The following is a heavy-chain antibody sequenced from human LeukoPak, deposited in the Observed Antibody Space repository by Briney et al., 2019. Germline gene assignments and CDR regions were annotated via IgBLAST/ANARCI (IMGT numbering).Heavy chain of an antibody. CDR2: IYYSGST. D-gene: IGHD5-24*01. CDR3: ARLRRDGYELDY. CDR1: GGSISSSSYY. J-gene: IGHJ4*02. V-gene: IGHV4-39*01. Sequence: SETLSLTCTVSGGSISSSSYYWGWIRQPPGKGLEWIGSIYYSGSTYYNPSLKSRVTISVDTSKNQFSLKLSSVTAADTAVYHCARLRRDGYELDYWGQGTLVTVSS.